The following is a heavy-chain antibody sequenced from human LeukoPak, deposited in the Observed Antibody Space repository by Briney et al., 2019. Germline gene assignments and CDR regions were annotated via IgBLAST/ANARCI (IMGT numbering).Heavy chain of an antibody. J-gene: IGHJ4*02. CDR2: IYYTGST. D-gene: IGHD5-18*01. V-gene: IGHV4-59*01. CDR3: ARVRNSYGERDFDY. Sequence: SETLSLTCTVSGGSISDYYWSWIRQPPGKGLEWIGYIYYTGSTNYNPSLKSRVTMSLDTSKNHFSLQLSSVTAADTAVYYCARVRNSYGERDFDYWGQGILVTVSS. CDR1: GGSISDYY.